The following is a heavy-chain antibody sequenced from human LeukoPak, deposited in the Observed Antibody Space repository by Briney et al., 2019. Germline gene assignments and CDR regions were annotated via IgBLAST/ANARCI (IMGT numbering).Heavy chain of an antibody. Sequence: GGSLRLSCAASGFTFSSFTMNWVRQAPGKGLEWVSSISSSGTYIYYADSVMGRFTISRDNAKNSLYLQMNSLRAEDTAVCYCARDYQDWVYWGQGTLVTVSS. J-gene: IGHJ4*02. CDR2: ISSSGTYI. CDR1: GFTFSSFT. D-gene: IGHD3/OR15-3a*01. V-gene: IGHV3-21*01. CDR3: ARDYQDWVY.